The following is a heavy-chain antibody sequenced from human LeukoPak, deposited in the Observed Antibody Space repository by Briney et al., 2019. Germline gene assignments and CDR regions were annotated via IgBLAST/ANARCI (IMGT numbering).Heavy chain of an antibody. CDR3: ARDPYSGSYGNYYYYYMDV. J-gene: IGHJ6*03. D-gene: IGHD1-26*01. CDR2: ITSCGTYI. Sequence: GESLRLSCAASGFTFNNYNMNWVRQAPGKALEWVSSITSCGTYIFYADSVKGRFTISRDNAKNSLYLQMNSLGPEDTAVYFCARDPYSGSYGNYYYYYMDVWGKGTTVTVSS. V-gene: IGHV3-21*01. CDR1: GFTFNNYN.